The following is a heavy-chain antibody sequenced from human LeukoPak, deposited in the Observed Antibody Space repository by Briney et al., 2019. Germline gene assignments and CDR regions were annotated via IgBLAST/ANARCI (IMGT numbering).Heavy chain of an antibody. CDR1: GGSISSYY. CDR3: ARHHIQLSRAYYYYYYMDD. Sequence: SETLSLTCTVSGGSISSYYWSWIRQPPGKGLEWIGYIYTSGSTNYNPSLKSRVTISVDTSKNQFSLKLSSVTAADTAVYYCARHHIQLSRAYYYYYYMDDWGKGTTVTVSS. CDR2: IYTSGST. D-gene: IGHD5-18*01. V-gene: IGHV4-4*09. J-gene: IGHJ6*03.